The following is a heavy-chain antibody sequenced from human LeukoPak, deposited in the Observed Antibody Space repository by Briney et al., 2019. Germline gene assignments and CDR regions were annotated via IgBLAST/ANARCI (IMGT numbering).Heavy chain of an antibody. V-gene: IGHV3-49*04. CDR3: TRVMRGAGDY. Sequence: SGGSLRLSCTASGFTFGDYDMSWVRQAPGKGLEWVGFIRSKAYGGTTEYAASVKGRFTISRDDSKSIAYLQMNSLKTEDTAVYYCTRVMRGAGDYWGQGTLVTVSS. CDR2: IRSKAYGGTT. J-gene: IGHJ4*02. D-gene: IGHD3-10*01. CDR1: GFTFGDYD.